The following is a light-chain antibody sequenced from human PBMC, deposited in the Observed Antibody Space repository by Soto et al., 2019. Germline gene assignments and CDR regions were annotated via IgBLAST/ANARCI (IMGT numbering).Light chain of an antibody. CDR3: SSFTSTTSLGVV. CDR1: RSDIGDYGY. V-gene: IGLV2-14*03. Sequence: QSALTQPASVSGSPGQSITISCTGTRSDIGDYGYVSWYQQPPGKVPKLLIWDVNNRPSGVSPRFSASKSGNTASLTISGLQAEDEADYYCSSFTSTTSLGVVFGGGTKLTVL. J-gene: IGLJ2*01. CDR2: DVN.